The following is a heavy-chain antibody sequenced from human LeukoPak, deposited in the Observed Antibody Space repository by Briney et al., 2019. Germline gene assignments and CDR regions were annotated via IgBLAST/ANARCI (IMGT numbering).Heavy chain of an antibody. D-gene: IGHD5-24*01. CDR3: VTDPRVADGDTPDFDY. Sequence: ASVKVSCKVSGYTLTELSMHWVRQAPGKGLEWMGGFDPEDGGTVYAQKFQGRITMTEDTSTDTAYMELSSLGSEDTAVYYCVTDPRVADGDTPDFDYWGQGTLVSVSS. CDR1: GYTLTELS. CDR2: FDPEDGGT. J-gene: IGHJ4*02. V-gene: IGHV1-24*01.